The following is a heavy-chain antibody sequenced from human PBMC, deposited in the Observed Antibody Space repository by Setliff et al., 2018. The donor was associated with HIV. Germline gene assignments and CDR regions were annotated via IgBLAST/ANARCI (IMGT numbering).Heavy chain of an antibody. J-gene: IGHJ3*02. CDR2: ISHGGSA. D-gene: IGHD3-16*01. V-gene: IGHV4-34*01. CDR1: GESLSAYY. Sequence: SETLSLTCAVYGESLSAYYWTWIRQPPGKGLEWIGEISHGGSANYNPSLKSRVTISEDTSKNQFSLKLRSATAADTAVYYCARGRGPVGGDAIDIWGQGTMVTVSS. CDR3: ARGRGPVGGDAIDI.